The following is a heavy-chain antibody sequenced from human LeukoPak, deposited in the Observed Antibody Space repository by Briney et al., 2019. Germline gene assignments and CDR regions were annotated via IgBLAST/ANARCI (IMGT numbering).Heavy chain of an antibody. CDR2: MKSNNGHT. CDR3: ARGPPNWGMVGY. Sequence: ASVKVSCKASGYTFTSFDFNWVRQATGQGLEWMGWMKSNNGHTGYAQKFQGRVTMTRDTSVSTAYMELSSLTFEDTAVYYCARGPPNWGMVGYWGQGTLVTVSS. D-gene: IGHD7-27*01. J-gene: IGHJ4*02. CDR1: GYTFTSFD. V-gene: IGHV1-8*01.